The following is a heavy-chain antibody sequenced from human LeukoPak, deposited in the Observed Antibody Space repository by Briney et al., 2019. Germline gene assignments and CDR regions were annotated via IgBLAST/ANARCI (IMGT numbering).Heavy chain of an antibody. D-gene: IGHD3-22*01. J-gene: IGHJ3*02. Sequence: PSETLSLTCAVYGGSFSGYYWSWIRQPPGKGLEWIGEINHSGSTNYNPSLKSRVTISVDTSKNQFSLKLSSVTAADTAVYYCARVFRRRITIIVVANAKDAFDIWGQGTMVTVSS. CDR2: INHSGST. CDR1: GGSFSGYY. V-gene: IGHV4-34*01. CDR3: ARVFRRRITIIVVANAKDAFDI.